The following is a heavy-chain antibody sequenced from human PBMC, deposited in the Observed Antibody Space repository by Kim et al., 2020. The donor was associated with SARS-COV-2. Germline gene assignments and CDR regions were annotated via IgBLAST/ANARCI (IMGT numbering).Heavy chain of an antibody. CDR2: ISYDGGNK. CDR1: GFTFSSHD. V-gene: IGHV3-30*18. CDR3: TKDFFDI. Sequence: GGSLRLSCSASGFTFSSHDMHLVCHSPGKGLEWVAVISYDGGNKYYADSVKGRFTISIDNSKNTLYLQMNSLTAEDTAVYYATKDFFDIWGQGTMVTVSS. J-gene: IGHJ3*02.